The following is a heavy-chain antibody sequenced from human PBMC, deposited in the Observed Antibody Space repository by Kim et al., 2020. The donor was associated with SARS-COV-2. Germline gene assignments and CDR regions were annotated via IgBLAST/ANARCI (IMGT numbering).Heavy chain of an antibody. Sequence: RSSYAQDSQGRNTVTRDTSTSTVYMELSSLKFEDTAVYYCARDIGNQLPDYWGQGTLVTVSS. V-gene: IGHV1-46*01. J-gene: IGHJ4*02. CDR3: ARDIGNQLPDY. D-gene: IGHD2-2*01. CDR2: RS.